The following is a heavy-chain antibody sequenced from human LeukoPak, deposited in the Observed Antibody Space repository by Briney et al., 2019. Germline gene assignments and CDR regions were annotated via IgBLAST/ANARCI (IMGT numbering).Heavy chain of an antibody. CDR2: INSDGSTT. CDR3: ARWKLNGDLDY. Sequence: GGSLSLSCEAFGLTVSSNSMSWVRKAPGKGLFWVSLINSDGSTTKYADSVKGRFTISRDNAKNTVYLQMNSLRAEDTAVYYCARWKLNGDLDYWGQGTLVTVSS. CDR1: GLTVSSNS. V-gene: IGHV3-74*03. D-gene: IGHD7-27*01. J-gene: IGHJ4*02.